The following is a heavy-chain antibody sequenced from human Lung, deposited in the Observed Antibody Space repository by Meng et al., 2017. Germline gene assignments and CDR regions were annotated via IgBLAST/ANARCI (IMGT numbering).Heavy chain of an antibody. Sequence: VTVGESGGGLVQPGGLLRLSCSASGFTFSSYWMHWVRQAPGKGLEWVSLMSFDGAQIYYSDSVRGRFTISRDNSKNTLYLQMNSLRAEDTAVYYCARDKPPDDVWGRGTLVTVSS. J-gene: IGHJ2*01. CDR3: ARDKPPDDV. V-gene: IGHV3-30*01. CDR2: MSFDGAQI. CDR1: GFTFSSYW.